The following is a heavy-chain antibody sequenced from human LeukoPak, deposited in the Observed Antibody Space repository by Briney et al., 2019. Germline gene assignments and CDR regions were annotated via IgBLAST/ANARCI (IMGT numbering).Heavy chain of an antibody. CDR1: GYTFTAFY. D-gene: IGHD4-17*01. CDR3: ARETVVDYAENYFDY. V-gene: IGHV1-46*01. J-gene: IGHJ4*02. CDR2: INPSGGGT. Sequence: ASVKVSCKASGYTFTAFYVHWVRQAPGQGLEWMGLINPSGGGTTYAQKFQGRVTMTRDTSTSTIYMELSSLRSEDTAVYYCARETVVDYAENYFDYWGQGTLVTVSS.